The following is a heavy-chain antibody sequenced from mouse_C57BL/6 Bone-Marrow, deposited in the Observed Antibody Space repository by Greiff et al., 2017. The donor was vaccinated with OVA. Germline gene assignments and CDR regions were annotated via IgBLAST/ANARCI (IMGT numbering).Heavy chain of an antibody. Sequence: ESGPGLVKPSQSLSLTCSVTGYSITSGYYWYWIRQFPGNQLEWMGYISYDGSNNYNPSLKNRISITRDTSKNQFFLKLKSMTTEDTATYYCARNSYYSNYDYYAMDYWGQGTSVTVSS. CDR1: GYSITSGYY. CDR3: ARNSYYSNYDYYAMDY. J-gene: IGHJ4*01. D-gene: IGHD2-5*01. CDR2: ISYDGSN. V-gene: IGHV3-6*01.